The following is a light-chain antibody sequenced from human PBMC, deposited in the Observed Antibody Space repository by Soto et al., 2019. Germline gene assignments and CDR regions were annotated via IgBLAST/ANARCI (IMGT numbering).Light chain of an antibody. CDR2: TSG. V-gene: IGKV1-39*01. CDR1: QRITTY. CDR3: QQTCSTPYT. Sequence: IHMTQSPSSLSASVGDRITVTCRASQRITTYVNWYQLKPGEAPKLLISTSGTLQRGVPSRFSGSGSGTEFVPTITRRQPTDFTTIFCQQTCSTPYTFGQGTKLEIK. J-gene: IGKJ2*01.